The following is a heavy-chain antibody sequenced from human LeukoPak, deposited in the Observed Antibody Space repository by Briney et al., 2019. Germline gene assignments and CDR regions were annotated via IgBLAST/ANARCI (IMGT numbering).Heavy chain of an antibody. V-gene: IGHV3-7*03. J-gene: IGHJ4*02. Sequence: PGRSLRLSCAASGFTFSSYGMHWVRQAPGKGLEWVANIKPDESEKYYVGSVKGRFTISRDNAKNSLYLQMNSLRAEDTAVYYCAKWGPYDILTGRINWGQGTLVTVSS. D-gene: IGHD3-9*01. CDR3: AKWGPYDILTGRIN. CDR2: IKPDESEK. CDR1: GFTFSSYG.